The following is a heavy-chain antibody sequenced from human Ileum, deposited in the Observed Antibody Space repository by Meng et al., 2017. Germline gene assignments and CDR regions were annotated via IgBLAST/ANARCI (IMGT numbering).Heavy chain of an antibody. J-gene: IGHJ6*02. D-gene: IGHD3-22*01. CDR1: GFTFSDHY. CDR3: AREKVYYYDSSGRAHYYYYYGMDV. V-gene: IGHV3-72*01. CDR2: TRNKANSYTT. Sequence: GGSLRLSCAASGFTFSDHYMDWVRQAPGKGLEWVGRTRNKANSYTTEYAASVKGRFTISRDDSKNSLYLQMNSLKTEDTAVYYCAREKVYYYDSSGRAHYYYYYGMDVWGQGTTVTVSS.